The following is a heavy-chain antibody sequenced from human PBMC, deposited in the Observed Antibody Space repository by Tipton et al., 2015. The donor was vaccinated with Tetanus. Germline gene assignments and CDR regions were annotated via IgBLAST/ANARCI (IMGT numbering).Heavy chain of an antibody. CDR1: GFDFRSDW. CDR2: IKQDGNEK. Sequence: SLRLSCAASGFDFRSDWMTWVRQAPGKGLEWVANIKQDGNEKYHVDSVKGRFTISRDNGKNLLYLQMNSLRVEDTAVYYCAGDPHTIRTGNHRGFDYWGQGTKVTVSS. CDR3: AGDPHTIRTGNHRGFDY. V-gene: IGHV3-7*03. J-gene: IGHJ4*02. D-gene: IGHD3-10*01.